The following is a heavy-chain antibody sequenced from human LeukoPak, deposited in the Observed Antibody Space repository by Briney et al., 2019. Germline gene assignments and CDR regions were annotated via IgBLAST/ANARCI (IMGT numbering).Heavy chain of an antibody. CDR3: ARVVGATRAYTFDI. J-gene: IGHJ3*02. V-gene: IGHV3-66*01. Sequence: GGSLRLSCAASGSTVSTNYMSWVRQAPGKGLEWVSVIYSGGSTYYGDSVKGRFTISRDNSKNTLYLQMNSLRAEDTAVYYCARVVGATRAYTFDIWGQGTMVTVSS. D-gene: IGHD1-26*01. CDR2: IYSGGST. CDR1: GSTVSTNY.